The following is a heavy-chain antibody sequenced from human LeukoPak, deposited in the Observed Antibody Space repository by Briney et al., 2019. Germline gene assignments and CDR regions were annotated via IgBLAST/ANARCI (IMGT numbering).Heavy chain of an antibody. V-gene: IGHV3-7*01. CDR2: IKQDGSEK. CDR1: GFTFSSYW. D-gene: IGHD6-19*01. Sequence: GGSLRLSCAASGFTFSSYWMSWVRQAPGKGLEWVANIKQDGSEKYYVDSVKGRFTISRDNAKNSLYLQMNSLRVEDTAVYYCAGGNLAGGYYFYYMDVWGKGTTVTVSS. J-gene: IGHJ6*03. CDR3: AGGNLAGGYYFYYMDV.